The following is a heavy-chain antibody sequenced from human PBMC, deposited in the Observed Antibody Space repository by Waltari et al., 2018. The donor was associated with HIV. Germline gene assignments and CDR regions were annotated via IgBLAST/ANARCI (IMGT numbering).Heavy chain of an antibody. J-gene: IGHJ4*02. D-gene: IGHD3-22*01. CDR1: GGSVTGFH. V-gene: IGHV4-59*02. CDR2: ISHSGTT. Sequence: QVQLLESGPGLVKPSETLSLTCVVSGGSVTGFHWGWVRQPPGTGLEWIGYISHSGTTDSNPSLKSRVTISVDTSKKQFSLRLTSVTAADTAIYYCAREKAHSDRSGYYYRYFDSWGQGTLVTVSS. CDR3: AREKAHSDRSGYYYRYFDS.